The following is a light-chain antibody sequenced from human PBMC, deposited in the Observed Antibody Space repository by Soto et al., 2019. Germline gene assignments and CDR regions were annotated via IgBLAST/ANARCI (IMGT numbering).Light chain of an antibody. CDR2: GAS. CDR1: QTVSSK. CDR3: QQYGSSLT. Sequence: EIVLTQSPATLSSSPGERATLSCRASQTVSSKLAWYQQKPGQAPRLLIYGASSRATGIPDRFSGSGSGTDFTLTISRLEPEDFAVYYCQQYGSSLTFGGGTKVDIK. J-gene: IGKJ4*01. V-gene: IGKV3-20*01.